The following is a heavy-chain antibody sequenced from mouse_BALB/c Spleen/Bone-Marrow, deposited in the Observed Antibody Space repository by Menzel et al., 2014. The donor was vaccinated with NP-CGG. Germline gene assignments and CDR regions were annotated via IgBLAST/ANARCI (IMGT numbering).Heavy chain of an antibody. D-gene: IGHD2-14*01. Sequence: QVQLKESGPELVKPGASVKMSCKASGYSFTSYYIHWVKQRPGQGLEWIGWIFPGSDSTKYNEKFKGKATLTADTSSSTAYMQLSSLTSEDSAVYFCARDWYEYYFDCWGQGTTLTVSS. J-gene: IGHJ2*01. CDR3: ARDWYEYYFDC. CDR1: GYSFTSYY. V-gene: IGHV1-66*01. CDR2: IFPGSDST.